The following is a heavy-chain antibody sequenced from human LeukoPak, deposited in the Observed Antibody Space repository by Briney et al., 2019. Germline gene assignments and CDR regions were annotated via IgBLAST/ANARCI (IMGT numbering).Heavy chain of an antibody. CDR2: IYHSGST. J-gene: IGHJ4*02. Sequence: KPSETLSLTCTVSGYSISSGYYWGWIRQPPGKGLEWIGSIYHSGSTYYNPSLKSRVTISVDTSKNQFSLKLSSVTAADTAVYYCARAYSSSRTFDYWGQGTLVTVSS. D-gene: IGHD6-13*01. CDR3: ARAYSSSRTFDY. CDR1: GYSISSGYY. V-gene: IGHV4-38-2*02.